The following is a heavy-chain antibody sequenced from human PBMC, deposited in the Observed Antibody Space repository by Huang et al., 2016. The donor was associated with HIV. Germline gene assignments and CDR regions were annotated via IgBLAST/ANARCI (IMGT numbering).Heavy chain of an antibody. D-gene: IGHD1-26*01. Sequence: VQLVESGGGVVQPGRSLRLACVASGFSFSTYGLHWVRQAPGKGMGWVAVISYDGSNKYYAHSVKGRFTISRDTSENKVYLQMNSLRHEDTAVYYCAKDGADEEWDIDYWGQGTLVTVSS. V-gene: IGHV3-30*18. CDR2: ISYDGSNK. J-gene: IGHJ4*02. CDR1: GFSFSTYG. CDR3: AKDGADEEWDIDY.